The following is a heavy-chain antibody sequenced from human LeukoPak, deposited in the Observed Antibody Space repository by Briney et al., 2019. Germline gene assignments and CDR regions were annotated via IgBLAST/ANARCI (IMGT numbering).Heavy chain of an antibody. CDR3: ARGGACSGGSCGLDY. Sequence: SETLSLTCAVYGGSFSGYYWSWIRQPPGKGLEWIGEINHSGSTNYNPSLKSRVTISVDTSKNQFSLQLSYMTTADTAVFYCARGGACSGGSCGLDYWGQGTLVTVSS. D-gene: IGHD2-15*01. V-gene: IGHV4-34*01. CDR1: GGSFSGYY. CDR2: INHSGST. J-gene: IGHJ4*02.